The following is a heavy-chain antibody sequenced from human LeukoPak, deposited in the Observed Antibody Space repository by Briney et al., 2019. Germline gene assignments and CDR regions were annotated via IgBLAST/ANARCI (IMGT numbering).Heavy chain of an antibody. CDR1: GFTFSSYS. D-gene: IGHD3-22*01. CDR2: ISSSSSYI. V-gene: IGHV3-21*01. J-gene: IGHJ3*02. Sequence: PGGSLRLSCAASGFTFSSYSMNWVRRAPGKGLEWVSSISSSSSYIYYADSVKGRFTISRDNAKNSLYLQMNSLRAEDTAVYYCARVGYYYDSSGYYVIDAFDIWGQGTMVTVSS. CDR3: ARVGYYYDSSGYYVIDAFDI.